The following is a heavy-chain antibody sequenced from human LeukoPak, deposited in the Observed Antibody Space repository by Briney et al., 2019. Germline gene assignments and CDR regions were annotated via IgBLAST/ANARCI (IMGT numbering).Heavy chain of an antibody. CDR2: ISSSSIYI. J-gene: IGHJ6*02. V-gene: IGHV3-21*01. D-gene: IGHD2-15*01. CDR1: GFTFSSYS. Sequence: PGGSLRLSCAASGFTFSSYSMNWVRQAPGKGLEWVSSISSSSIYISYADSVKGRFTISRDNAKSSRYLKMNSLRAEDTAVYYCASLVVSAGRDVWGQGTTVTVSS. CDR3: ASLVVSAGRDV.